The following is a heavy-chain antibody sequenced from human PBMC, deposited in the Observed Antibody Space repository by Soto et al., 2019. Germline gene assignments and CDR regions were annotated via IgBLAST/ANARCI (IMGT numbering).Heavy chain of an antibody. Sequence: EVQLVESGGGLVKPGGSLRLSCAASGFTFSSYSMNWVRQAPGTGLEWVSSISSSSSYIYYADSVKGRFTISRDNAKNSLYLQMNSPRAEDTAVYYCARDGYYYGSGSYPPPYYYYDMDVWGKGTTVTVSS. D-gene: IGHD3-10*01. CDR2: ISSSSSYI. CDR3: ARDGYYYGSGSYPPPYYYYDMDV. CDR1: GFTFSSYS. J-gene: IGHJ6*03. V-gene: IGHV3-21*01.